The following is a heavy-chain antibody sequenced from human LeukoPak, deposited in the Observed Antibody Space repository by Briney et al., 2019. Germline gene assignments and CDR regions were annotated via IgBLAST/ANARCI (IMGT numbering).Heavy chain of an antibody. CDR2: ISYDGSNK. CDR3: AKDPPDIVGATRYFDY. CDR1: GFTFSSYA. J-gene: IGHJ4*02. V-gene: IGHV3-30-3*01. Sequence: PGRSLRLSCAASGFTFSSYAMHWVRQAPGKGLEWVAVISYDGSNKYYADSVKGRFTISRDNSKNTLYLQMNSLRAEDTAVYYCAKDPPDIVGATRYFDYWGQGTLVTVSS. D-gene: IGHD1-26*01.